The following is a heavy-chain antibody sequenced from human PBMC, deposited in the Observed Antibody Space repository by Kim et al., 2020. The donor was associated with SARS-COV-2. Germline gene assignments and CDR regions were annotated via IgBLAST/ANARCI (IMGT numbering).Heavy chain of an antibody. D-gene: IGHD1-26*01. J-gene: IGHJ5*02. CDR2: IQQDGSEK. CDR3: ARDLTSGRYLNWFDP. Sequence: GGSLRLSCAASGFTFSSYWMSWVRQAPGKGLEWVANIQQDGSEKYYVDSVTGRLTIYIDNAKNPRYLPMNSLRDVDTAVYYCARDLTSGRYLNWFDPWGQGTLVTVSS. V-gene: IGHV3-7*03. CDR1: GFTFSSYW.